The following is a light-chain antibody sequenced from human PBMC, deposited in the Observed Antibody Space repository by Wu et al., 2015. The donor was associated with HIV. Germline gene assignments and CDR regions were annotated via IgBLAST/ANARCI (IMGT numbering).Light chain of an antibody. CDR2: EAY. J-gene: IGKJ5*01. CDR1: QSVGSLGSN. CDR3: QQYSSTPIT. V-gene: IGKV3-20*01. Sequence: ENVLMQSPGTLSVSPGERVTLFCNATQSVGSLGSNWLAWYQHKPGQSPRLLIYEAYKKAAGVSDRFSGAGSGTDFSLTISPVESEDVAIYFCQQYSSTPITFGPGTRLDFK.